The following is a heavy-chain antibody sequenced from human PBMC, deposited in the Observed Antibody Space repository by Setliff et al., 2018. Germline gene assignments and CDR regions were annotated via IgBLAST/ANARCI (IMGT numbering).Heavy chain of an antibody. D-gene: IGHD3-3*01. CDR1: GFTISYYA. CDR2: SRYAENYQ. Sequence: GGSLRLSCAASGFTISYYAIHWVRQAPGKGLEWVAVSRYAENYQYYADSVKGRFTISRDNSENTLYLQMNSLRPGDTAVYYCARVGEYRFLEWFMNYYYNYMDAWGKGTTVTVSS. J-gene: IGHJ6*03. CDR3: ARVGEYRFLEWFMNYYYNYMDA. V-gene: IGHV3-30-3*01.